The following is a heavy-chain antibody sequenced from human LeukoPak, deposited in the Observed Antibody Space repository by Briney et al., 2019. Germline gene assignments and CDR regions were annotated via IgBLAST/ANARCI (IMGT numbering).Heavy chain of an antibody. Sequence: SETLSLTCTVSGGSISGHYWSWVRQPPGKGLEWIGYIYYSGSTNYNPSLKSRATISVDTSMNQYSLELSSVTAADTAGYYCLRLHADTSLTPYYYYIYVWGKGTTVTVSS. CDR1: GGSISGHY. J-gene: IGHJ6*03. CDR3: LRLHADTSLTPYYYYIYV. V-gene: IGHV4-59*08. D-gene: IGHD5-18*01. CDR2: IYYSGST.